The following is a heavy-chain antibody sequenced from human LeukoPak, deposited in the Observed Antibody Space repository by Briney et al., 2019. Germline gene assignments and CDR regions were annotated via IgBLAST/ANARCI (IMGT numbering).Heavy chain of an antibody. CDR1: GDSVSSNIAA. CDR2: KYYRPKWYN. Sequence: SQTLSLTCAISGDSVSSNIAAWNWVRQSPSRGIEWLGRKYYRPKWYNDYAVHLKSRIHINPDTSKNQFYMQLHCVTPEDTAVYYCPRGEGTFDYWGQGTLVTVSS. D-gene: IGHD3-16*01. J-gene: IGHJ4*02. CDR3: PRGEGTFDY. V-gene: IGHV6-1*01.